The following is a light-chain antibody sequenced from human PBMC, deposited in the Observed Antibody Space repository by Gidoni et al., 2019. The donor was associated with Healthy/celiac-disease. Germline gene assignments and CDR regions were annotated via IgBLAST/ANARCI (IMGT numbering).Light chain of an antibody. CDR1: QSVSSY. V-gene: IGKV3-11*01. Sequence: PGERATLSCRASQSVSSYLAWYQQKPGQAPRLLIYDASNRATGIPARFSGSGPGTDFTLTISSLEPEDFAVYYCQQRSNWPITFGQGTRLEIK. CDR3: QQRSNWPIT. J-gene: IGKJ5*01. CDR2: DAS.